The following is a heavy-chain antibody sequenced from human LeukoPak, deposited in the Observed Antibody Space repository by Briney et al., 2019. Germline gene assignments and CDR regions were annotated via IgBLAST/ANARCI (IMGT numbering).Heavy chain of an antibody. J-gene: IGHJ6*02. V-gene: IGHV3-33*08. Sequence: PGGSLRLSCAASGFTFSSYGMHWVRQAPGKGLEWVAVIWYDGSNKYYADSVKGRFTISRDNSKNTLYLQMNSLRAEDTAVYYCARDWLYSSSSDYYYYGMDVWGQGTTVTVSS. CDR3: ARDWLYSSSSDYYYYGMDV. CDR1: GFTFSSYG. CDR2: IWYDGSNK. D-gene: IGHD6-6*01.